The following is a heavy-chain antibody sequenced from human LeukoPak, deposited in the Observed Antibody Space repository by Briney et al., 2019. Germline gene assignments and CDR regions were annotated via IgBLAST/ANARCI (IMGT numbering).Heavy chain of an antibody. J-gene: IGHJ4*02. CDR1: GGSISSYY. D-gene: IGHD3-22*01. V-gene: IGHV4-59*08. CDR3: ARERRGYYDSSGPFY. Sequence: PSETLSLTCTVSGGSISSYYWCWIRQPPGKGLEWIGYIYYSGSTNYNPSLKSRVTISVDTSKNQFSLKLSSVTAADTAVYYCARERRGYYDSSGPFYWGQGTLVTVSS. CDR2: IYYSGST.